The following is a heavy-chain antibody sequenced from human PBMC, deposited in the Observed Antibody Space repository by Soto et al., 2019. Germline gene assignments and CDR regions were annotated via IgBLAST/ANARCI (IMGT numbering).Heavy chain of an antibody. D-gene: IGHD3-10*01. V-gene: IGHV3-23*01. J-gene: IGHJ6*02. Sequence: GGSLRLSCAASGFPFSMFAMNWVRQAPGKGLEWVSGIRGSGGGTYYADSVKGRFTISRDDSRDMLYLEMNTLRGEDTAVYYCAKASGRVHYGMHVWGQGTTVTVSS. CDR2: IRGSGGGT. CDR1: GFPFSMFA. CDR3: AKASGRVHYGMHV.